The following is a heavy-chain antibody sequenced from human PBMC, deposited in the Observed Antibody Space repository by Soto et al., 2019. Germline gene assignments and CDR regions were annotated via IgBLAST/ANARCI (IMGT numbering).Heavy chain of an antibody. CDR1: GGTFSSYA. J-gene: IGHJ6*02. V-gene: IGHV1-69*13. CDR2: IIPIFGTA. Sequence: AAVKGSCKASGGTFSSYAISWVRQAPGQGLEWMGGIIPIFGTANYAQKLQGRVTITADESTSTAYMELSSLRSEDTAVYYCARDSGYSYGSHHYIGMDVRGQGNTVTAS. D-gene: IGHD5-18*01. CDR3: ARDSGYSYGSHHYIGMDV.